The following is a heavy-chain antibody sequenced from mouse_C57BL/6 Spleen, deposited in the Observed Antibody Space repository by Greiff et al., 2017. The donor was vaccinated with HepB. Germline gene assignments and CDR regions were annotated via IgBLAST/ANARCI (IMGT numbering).Heavy chain of an antibody. J-gene: IGHJ3*01. Sequence: QVQLQQSGAELVRPGASVTLSCKASGYTFTDYEMHWVKQTPVHGLEWIGAIDPETGGTAYNQKFKGKAILTADKSSSTAYMELRSLTSEDSAVYYCTRIPTARYYYGSSYGAYWGQGTLVTVSA. CDR1: GYTFTDYE. V-gene: IGHV1-15*01. CDR2: IDPETGGT. D-gene: IGHD1-1*01. CDR3: TRIPTARYYYGSSYGAY.